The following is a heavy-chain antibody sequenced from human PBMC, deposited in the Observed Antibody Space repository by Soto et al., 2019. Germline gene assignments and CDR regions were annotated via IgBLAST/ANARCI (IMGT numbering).Heavy chain of an antibody. CDR1: GFTFSNFV. V-gene: IGHV3-30*04. Sequence: QVQLVESGGGVVQPGGSLRLSCAASGFTFSNFVMHWVRQAPGKGLEWVAATSYDGKNKDYADSVKGRFTISRDNSKNTLYLQMNSLRHEDTAAYYCARERAIAATGIFYYWGQGTLVTVSS. CDR3: ARERAIAATGIFYY. CDR2: TSYDGKNK. J-gene: IGHJ4*02. D-gene: IGHD6-13*01.